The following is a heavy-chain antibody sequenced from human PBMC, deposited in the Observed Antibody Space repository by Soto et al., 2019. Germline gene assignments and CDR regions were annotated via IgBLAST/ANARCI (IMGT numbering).Heavy chain of an antibody. CDR1: GYTFTSYD. J-gene: IGHJ4*02. CDR3: ARGRRLRFLEWSPTYFDY. CDR2: MNPNSGNT. Sequence: QVQLVQSGAEVKKPGASVKVSCKASGYTFTSYDINWLRQATGQGLEWMGWMNPNSGNTGYAQKFQGRVTMTRNTSISTAYMELSSVRSEDTAVYYCARGRRLRFLEWSPTYFDYWGQGTLVTVSS. D-gene: IGHD3-3*01. V-gene: IGHV1-8*01.